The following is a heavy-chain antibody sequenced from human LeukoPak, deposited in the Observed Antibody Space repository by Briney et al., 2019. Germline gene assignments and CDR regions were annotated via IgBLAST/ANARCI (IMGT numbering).Heavy chain of an antibody. J-gene: IGHJ6*02. CDR3: ARVQIGYQYYYDSSGLYYYGMDV. V-gene: IGHV3-53*01. CDR2: IYSGGST. Sequence: GGSRRLSCAASGFTVSSNYMSRVRQAPGKGLEWVSVIYSGGSTYYADSVKGRFTISRDNSKNTLYLQMNSLRAEDTAVYYCARVQIGYQYYYDSSGLYYYGMDVWGQGTTVTVSS. CDR1: GFTVSSNY. D-gene: IGHD3-22*01.